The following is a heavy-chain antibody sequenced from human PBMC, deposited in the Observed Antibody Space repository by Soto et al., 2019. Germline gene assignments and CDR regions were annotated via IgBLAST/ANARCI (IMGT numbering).Heavy chain of an antibody. CDR3: AGGAGHWFDP. V-gene: IGHV3-72*01. D-gene: IGHD3-10*01. CDR1: GFTFSDQY. CDR2: IRNKAHSYTT. J-gene: IGHJ5*02. Sequence: EVQLVESGGGLVQPGGSLRLYCAASGFTFSDQYMDWVRQAPGKGLEWVGRIRNKAHSYTTEYAASVKGSFTISRDDSKNLLSLQMNSLKTEDTAVYYCAGGAGHWFDPWGQGTLVTVSS.